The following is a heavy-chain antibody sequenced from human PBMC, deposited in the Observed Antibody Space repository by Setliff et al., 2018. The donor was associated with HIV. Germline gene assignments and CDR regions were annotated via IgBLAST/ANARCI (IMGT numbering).Heavy chain of an antibody. CDR1: GGSISSGGYS. CDR3: ARDRGYSFGPMYHFYMDL. D-gene: IGHD5-18*01. V-gene: IGHV4-30-2*01. J-gene: IGHJ6*04. Sequence: PSETLSLTCAVSGGSISSGGYSWNWIRQPPGKGLEWIGYIYYSGSTYYNPSLKSRVTISIDTSKLQFSLNIRSVTAADTAVYYCARDRGYSFGPMYHFYMDLWGKGTTVTVSS. CDR2: IYYSGST.